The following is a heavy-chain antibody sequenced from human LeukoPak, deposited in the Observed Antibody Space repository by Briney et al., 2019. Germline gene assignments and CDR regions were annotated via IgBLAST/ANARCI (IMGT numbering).Heavy chain of an antibody. J-gene: IGHJ6*02. D-gene: IGHD6-19*01. CDR2: ICTVGDT. V-gene: IGHV3-13*01. CDR1: GVTFSSYD. CDR3: ARAAVAGKHYHYYYGMDV. Sequence: GGTLRLTCTGSGVTFSSYDMHWVRQAAGKGLEWVSPICTVGDTYYAGSVKGRFTISRENAKNSLYLQMNSLRAGDTAVYYCARAAVAGKHYHYYYGMDVWGQGTTVTVSS.